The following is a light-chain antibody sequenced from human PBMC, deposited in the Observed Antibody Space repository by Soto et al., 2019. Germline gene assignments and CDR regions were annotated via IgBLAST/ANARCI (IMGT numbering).Light chain of an antibody. CDR3: QQYHRYST. CDR2: DVS. J-gene: IGKJ1*01. V-gene: IGKV1-5*01. Sequence: DIQMTQAPSTLSASVGDRVTITCRASQSINAWLAWYQQKPGKAPKLLIYDVSTLDSGVPSRFSGSASGTGFTLTISSLESDDFATYYCQQYHRYSTFGQGTKVDIK. CDR1: QSINAW.